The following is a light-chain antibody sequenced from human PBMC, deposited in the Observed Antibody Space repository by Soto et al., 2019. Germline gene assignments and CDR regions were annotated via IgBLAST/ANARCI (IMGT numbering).Light chain of an antibody. V-gene: IGKV3-15*01. J-gene: IGKJ4*01. CDR3: QQYQNWPLT. Sequence: EIVMPQSPATLSVSPGEGATLSCRAIQSVSSNFAWYQQKPGQAPRLLIYGASTRATGIPARFSGSGSGTEFTLSISSLQSEDVAVYYCQQYQNWPLTFGGGTKVDIK. CDR1: QSVSSN. CDR2: GAS.